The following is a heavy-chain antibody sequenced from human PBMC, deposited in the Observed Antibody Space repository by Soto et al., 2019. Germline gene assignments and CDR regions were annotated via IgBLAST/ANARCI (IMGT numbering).Heavy chain of an antibody. V-gene: IGHV3-30*18. D-gene: IGHD7-27*01. J-gene: IGHJ3*02. Sequence: QVQLVESGGGVVQPGRSLRLSCAASGFTFSSYGMHWVRQAPGKGLEWVAVISYDGSNKYYADSVKGRFTISRDNSKNTLYLHMDSLRAEGTAVYYCAKDLGHGGRGAFDIWGQGTMVTVSS. CDR2: ISYDGSNK. CDR3: AKDLGHGGRGAFDI. CDR1: GFTFSSYG.